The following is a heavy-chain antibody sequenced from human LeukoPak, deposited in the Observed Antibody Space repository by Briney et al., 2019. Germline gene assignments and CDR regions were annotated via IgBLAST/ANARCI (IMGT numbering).Heavy chain of an antibody. D-gene: IGHD1-26*01. V-gene: IGHV4-4*07. CDR2: IYTSGST. J-gene: IGHJ4*02. Sequence: SETLSLTCTVSGGSISSYYWSWIRQPAGKGLEWIGRIYTSGSTNYHPSLMSRVTMSVDTSKNQFSLNLSSVTAADTAVYYCAREGSYRPLDYRGQGTLVTVSS. CDR1: GGSISSYY. CDR3: AREGSYRPLDY.